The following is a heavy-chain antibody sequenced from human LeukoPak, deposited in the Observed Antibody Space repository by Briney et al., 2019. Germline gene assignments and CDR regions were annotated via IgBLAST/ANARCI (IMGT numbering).Heavy chain of an antibody. Sequence: PGGSLRLSCAASRFTFSSYAMSWVRQAPGKGLEWVSAISGSGGSTYYADSVKGRFTISRDNSKNTLYLQMNSLRAEDTAVYYCAKDLKTVTIGRLMDVWGKGTTVTVSS. CDR1: RFTFSSYA. CDR3: AKDLKTVTIGRLMDV. D-gene: IGHD4-17*01. CDR2: ISGSGGST. V-gene: IGHV3-23*01. J-gene: IGHJ6*03.